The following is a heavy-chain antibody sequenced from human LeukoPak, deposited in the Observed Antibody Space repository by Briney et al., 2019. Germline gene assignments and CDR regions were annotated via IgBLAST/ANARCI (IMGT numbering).Heavy chain of an antibody. CDR3: ARFPVRGYTYGSVIHHMDV. CDR2: IIPILDVA. Sequence: EASVKVSCKASGGTFNTYAFTWVRQAPGQGLEWMGRIIPILDVADSAQRFQGRVTITADRSTSTVYMELNSLRSEDTAIYYCARFPVRGYTYGSVIHHMDVWGQGTTVIVSS. J-gene: IGHJ6*02. D-gene: IGHD5-18*01. CDR1: GGTFNTYA. V-gene: IGHV1-69*04.